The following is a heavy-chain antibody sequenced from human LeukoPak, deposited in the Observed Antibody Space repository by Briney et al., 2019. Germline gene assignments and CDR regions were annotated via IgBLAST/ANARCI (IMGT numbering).Heavy chain of an antibody. CDR3: ARAAETNIVVVVAAHLSRDY. CDR1: GFTFDDSG. V-gene: IGHV3-20*03. CDR2: INGIGGSA. Sequence: PGGALRVSSAAPGFTFDDSGMSWVRQAPGEGLGWVSGINGIGGSAGYADSVEGRFTISRDNAKNSLYLQMNRLRAEDTALYYCARAAETNIVVVVAAHLSRDYWGQGTLATVSS. D-gene: IGHD2-15*01. J-gene: IGHJ4*02.